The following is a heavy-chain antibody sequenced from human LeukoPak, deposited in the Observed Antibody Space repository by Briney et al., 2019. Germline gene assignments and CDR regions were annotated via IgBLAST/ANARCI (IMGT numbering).Heavy chain of an antibody. Sequence: GGSLRLSCAASGFTFSDYYMSWMRQARGKGVEWGSYISSSGSIIYYGASVKGRFTTSRDNAKNSLYLQMNRLRAEDTAFYYCARDRLSTTIKGLWSVTRKDDAFDIWGQGTMVTVSS. CDR2: ISSSGSII. CDR1: GFTFSDYY. D-gene: IGHD3-3*01. V-gene: IGHV3-11*04. CDR3: ARDRLSTTIKGLWSVTRKDDAFDI. J-gene: IGHJ3*02.